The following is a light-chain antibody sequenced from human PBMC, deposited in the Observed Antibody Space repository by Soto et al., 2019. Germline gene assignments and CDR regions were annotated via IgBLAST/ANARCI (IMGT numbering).Light chain of an antibody. CDR1: SSDVGRYNY. CDR2: DVS. V-gene: IGLV2-14*03. J-gene: IGLJ1*01. Sequence: QSALTQPASVSGSPGQSITISCTGTSSDVGRYNYVSWYQQYPGKAPKLMLYDVSKRPSGVADRFAGSKSGNTASLTISGLQPEDEADYYCSSYSSSSTDVFVTGTKLTVL. CDR3: SSYSSSSTDV.